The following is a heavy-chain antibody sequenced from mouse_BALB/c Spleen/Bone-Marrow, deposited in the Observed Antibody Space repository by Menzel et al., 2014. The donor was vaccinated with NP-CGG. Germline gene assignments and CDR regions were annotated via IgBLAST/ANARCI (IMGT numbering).Heavy chain of an antibody. J-gene: IGHJ4*01. Sequence: QVQLKESGPDLVAPSQSLSLTCTVSGFSLTSYGLHWVRQPPGKGLEWLGVIWSDGSTTYNSALKSRLGISKDNSKRQVLLKMNSLQTDDTAMYYCARSGTDYAMDYWGQGTSVTVSS. CDR3: ARSGTDYAMDY. D-gene: IGHD4-1*01. V-gene: IGHV2-6-2*01. CDR1: GFSLTSYG. CDR2: IWSDGST.